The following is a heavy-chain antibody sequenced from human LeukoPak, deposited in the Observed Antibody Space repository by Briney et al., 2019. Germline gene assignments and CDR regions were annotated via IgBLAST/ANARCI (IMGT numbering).Heavy chain of an antibody. D-gene: IGHD3-22*01. Sequence: PGGSLSLSCAASGFTFSSFAMTWVRQAPGKGLEWVSVISGSGGRTYYADSVKGRFTLSRDNSNNTLSLEMSSLRAEDTAVYYCAREGTYYDSSGYYVSWGQGTLVTLFS. CDR3: AREGTYYDSSGYYVS. V-gene: IGHV3-23*01. CDR1: GFTFSSFA. CDR2: ISGSGGRT. J-gene: IGHJ5*02.